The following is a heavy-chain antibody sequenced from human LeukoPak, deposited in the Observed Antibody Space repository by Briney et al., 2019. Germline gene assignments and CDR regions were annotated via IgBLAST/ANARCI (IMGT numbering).Heavy chain of an antibody. Sequence: PGGSLRLSCAASGFTFNSYSMNWVRQAPGKGLEWVSYISGSSSTIYDADSVKGRFTISRDNAKNSLYLQMNSLRAEDTAVYYCASYGDYNYFDYWGQGTLVTVSS. CDR3: ASYGDYNYFDY. CDR1: GFTFNSYS. J-gene: IGHJ4*02. V-gene: IGHV3-48*01. D-gene: IGHD4-17*01. CDR2: ISGSSSTI.